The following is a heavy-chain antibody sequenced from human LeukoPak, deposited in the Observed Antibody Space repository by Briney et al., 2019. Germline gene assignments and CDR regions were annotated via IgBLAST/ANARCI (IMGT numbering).Heavy chain of an antibody. CDR3: STDRNGYYDY. V-gene: IGHV3-64*02. CDR1: GFTFTTYG. Sequence: GGSLRLSCAVSGFTFTTYGLHWLRQAPGKGLEYVSAISTHGERTYYADSVRGRFTISRDNSKNTLYLQMGSLRAEDMAVYYCSTDRNGYYDYWGQGTLVTVSS. CDR2: ISTHGERT. J-gene: IGHJ4*02. D-gene: IGHD3-22*01.